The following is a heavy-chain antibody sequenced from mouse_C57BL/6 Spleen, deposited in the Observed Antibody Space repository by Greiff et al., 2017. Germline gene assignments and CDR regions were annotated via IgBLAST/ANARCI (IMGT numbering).Heavy chain of an antibody. J-gene: IGHJ2*01. V-gene: IGHV6-6*01. Sequence: EVMLVESGGGLVQPGGSMNLSCAASGFTFSDAWMDWVRQSPEKGLEWVAEIRNKANNHATYYAESVKGRFTISRDDSKSSVYLQMNSLRAEDTGIYYCTRGPIYDGYYFDYWGQGTTLTVSS. CDR3: TRGPIYDGYYFDY. CDR2: IRNKANNHAT. D-gene: IGHD2-3*01. CDR1: GFTFSDAW.